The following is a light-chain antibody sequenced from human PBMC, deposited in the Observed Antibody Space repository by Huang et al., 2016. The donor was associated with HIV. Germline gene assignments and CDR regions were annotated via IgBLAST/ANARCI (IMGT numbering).Light chain of an antibody. Sequence: DIQMTQSPPSLSASQGVRVTLTCRASQDIGNFLAWFQQKPGGAPKLLIFSASTLDLGVPSRFTGRGSGTEFTLTITNLQPEDVATYYCQRYDTAPRAFGPGTKVDI. CDR2: SAS. V-gene: IGKV1-27*01. CDR3: QRYDTAPRA. CDR1: QDIGNF. J-gene: IGKJ1*01.